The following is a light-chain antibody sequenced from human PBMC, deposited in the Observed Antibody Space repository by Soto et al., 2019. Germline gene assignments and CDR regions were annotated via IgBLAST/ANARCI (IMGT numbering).Light chain of an antibody. V-gene: IGLV1-51*01. Sequence: QSVLTQPPSLSAAPGQRVTSSCSGRSSNIGNNYVSWYQQFPGTAPKFLIYDNKKRPSGIPDRFSGSKSGTSATLGITGLQTGDEADYYCATWDSSLSAVVFGGGTKLTVL. CDR2: DNK. CDR3: ATWDSSLSAVV. J-gene: IGLJ2*01. CDR1: SSNIGNNY.